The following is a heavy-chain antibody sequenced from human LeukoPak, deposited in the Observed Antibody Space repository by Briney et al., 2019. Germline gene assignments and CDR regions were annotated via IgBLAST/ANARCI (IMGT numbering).Heavy chain of an antibody. D-gene: IGHD1-1*01. CDR1: GGSISSYY. Sequence: SETLSLTCIVSGGSISSYYWSWLRQPPGTGLEWVGYIYYSGSTNYNSSLKIRVTISVDTSKNQFSLKLSSVTAADTAVYYCARSSRGLALEFDYWGQGTLVTVSS. V-gene: IGHV4-59*01. J-gene: IGHJ4*02. CDR2: IYYSGST. CDR3: ARSSRGLALEFDY.